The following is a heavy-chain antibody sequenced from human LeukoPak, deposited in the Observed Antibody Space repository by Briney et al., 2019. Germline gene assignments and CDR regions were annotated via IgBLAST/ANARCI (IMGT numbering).Heavy chain of an antibody. D-gene: IGHD2-8*01. J-gene: IGHJ3*02. CDR1: GFTFSSYG. CDR3: ARIVVVVYAHHDSFDI. V-gene: IGHV3-7*01. Sequence: PGRSLRLSCAASGFTFSSYGMHWVRQAPGKGLEWVANIKQDGSEKYYVDSVKGRFTISRDNAKNSLYLQMNSLRAEDTAVYYCARIVVVVYAHHDSFDIWGQGTMVTVSS. CDR2: IKQDGSEK.